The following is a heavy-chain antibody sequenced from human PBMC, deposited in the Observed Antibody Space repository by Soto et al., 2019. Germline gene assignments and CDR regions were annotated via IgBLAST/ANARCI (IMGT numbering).Heavy chain of an antibody. Sequence: EVQLLESGGGLVQPGGSLRLSCAASGFTFSSYAMSWVRQAPGKGLEWVSAISGSGGSTYYADSVKGRFTISRDNSKNTLYLQMNSLRAEDTAVYYCAKDGYSSSSGRGSFDYWGQGPLVTVSS. D-gene: IGHD6-6*01. J-gene: IGHJ4*02. V-gene: IGHV3-23*01. CDR1: GFTFSSYA. CDR2: ISGSGGST. CDR3: AKDGYSSSSGRGSFDY.